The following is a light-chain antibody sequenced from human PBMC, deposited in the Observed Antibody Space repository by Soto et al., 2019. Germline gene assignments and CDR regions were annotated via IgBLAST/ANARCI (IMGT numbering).Light chain of an antibody. V-gene: IGLV2-23*02. J-gene: IGLJ1*01. CDR2: EVR. CDR3: CSYAGSSSYV. CDR1: SSDVGSYNL. Sequence: QSVLTQPASVSGSPGQSITISCTGTSSDVGSYNLVSWYQQHPGKVPKLMISEVRKRPSGVSNRFSGSKSGNTASLTISGLQAEDEADYYCCSYAGSSSYVFGTGTKLTVL.